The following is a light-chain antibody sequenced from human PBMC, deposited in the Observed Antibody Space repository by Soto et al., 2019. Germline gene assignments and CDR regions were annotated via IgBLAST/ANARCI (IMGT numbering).Light chain of an antibody. CDR2: ATS. CDR1: QAIHSY. V-gene: IGKV1-39*01. Sequence: DIQMTQSPSSLSASVGDRVTITCRASQAIHSYLNWYQQKPGKAPNLLIFATSTLQSGVPSRFSGSGSGTDFTLTISSLQPEDFATYYCQQSYSTPCFGGGTKVDIK. J-gene: IGKJ4*01. CDR3: QQSYSTPC.